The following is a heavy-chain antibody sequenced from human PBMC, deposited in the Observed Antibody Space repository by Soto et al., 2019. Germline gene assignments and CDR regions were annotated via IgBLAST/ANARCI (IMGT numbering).Heavy chain of an antibody. J-gene: IGHJ5*02. CDR2: VTHSGST. V-gene: IGHV4-34*01. CDR1: GGSFSAYS. CDR3: AREGRVVGP. D-gene: IGHD2-2*01. Sequence: SETLSLTCAVYGGSFSAYSWSWVRQSPGMGLEWIGKVTHSGSTDYNPSLKSRVTISVDTSKNQFSLKLSSVTAADTAVYYCAREGRVVGPWGQGTLVTVSS.